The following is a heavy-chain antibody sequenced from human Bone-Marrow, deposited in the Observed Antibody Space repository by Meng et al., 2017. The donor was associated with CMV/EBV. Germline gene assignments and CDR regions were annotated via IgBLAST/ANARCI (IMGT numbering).Heavy chain of an antibody. CDR2: IYYSGST. CDR1: GGSVSSGSYY. D-gene: IGHD1-26*01. Sequence: GSLSLTCTVSGGSVSSGSYYWSWIRQPPGKGLEWIGYIYYSGSTNYNPSLKSRVTISVDTSKNQFSLKLSSVTAADTAIYYCTRGSAAAAGATILPDYWGQGALVTVSS. CDR3: TRGSAAAAGATILPDY. V-gene: IGHV4-61*01. J-gene: IGHJ4*02.